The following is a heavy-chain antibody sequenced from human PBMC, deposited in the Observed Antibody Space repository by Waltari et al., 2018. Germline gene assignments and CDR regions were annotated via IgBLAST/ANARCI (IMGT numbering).Heavy chain of an antibody. CDR1: GYTFTSYA. CDR2: INTSTGNP. CDR3: ARRVFLGYCSSTSCYHNWFDP. D-gene: IGHD2-2*01. V-gene: IGHV7-4-1*02. Sequence: QVQLVQSGSELKKPGASVKVSCKASGYTFTSYAMNWVRQAPGQGLEWMGWINTSTGNPTYAQGFTGRFVFSLDTSVSTAYLQISSLKAEDTAVYYCARRVFLGYCSSTSCYHNWFDPWGQGTLVTVSS. J-gene: IGHJ5*02.